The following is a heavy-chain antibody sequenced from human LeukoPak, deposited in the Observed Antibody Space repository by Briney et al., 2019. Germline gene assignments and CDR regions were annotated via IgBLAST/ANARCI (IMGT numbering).Heavy chain of an antibody. CDR1: GYSINSGYW. V-gene: IGHV4-4*02. CDR2: IHHGGTT. Sequence: PSETLSLTCAVSGYSINSGYWWSWVRQPPGKGLEWIGEIHHGGTTNYNPSLKSRVIISIDTSKNQFSLKLSSVTAADTAVYYCARDWGVLRYFDYWGQGTLVTVSS. D-gene: IGHD3-9*01. J-gene: IGHJ4*02. CDR3: ARDWGVLRYFDY.